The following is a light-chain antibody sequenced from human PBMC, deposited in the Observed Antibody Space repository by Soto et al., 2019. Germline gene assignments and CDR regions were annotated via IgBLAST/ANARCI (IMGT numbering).Light chain of an antibody. CDR3: TSYAGSIYV. J-gene: IGLJ1*01. CDR1: SSDVGGYKY. V-gene: IGLV2-8*01. CDR2: EVS. Sequence: QSALTQPPSASGSPGQSVTISCTGTSSDVGGYKYVSWYQQHPGKAPKLILYEVSKRPSGVPDRSSGSKSGNTASLTVSGLQAEDEADYYCTSYAGSIYVFGTGTKVTVL.